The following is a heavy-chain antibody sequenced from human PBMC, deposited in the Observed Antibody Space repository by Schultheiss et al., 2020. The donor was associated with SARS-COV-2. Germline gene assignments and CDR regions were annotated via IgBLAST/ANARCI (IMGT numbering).Heavy chain of an antibody. CDR3: AGRRIAAAGSWGYFDY. CDR2: IYTSGST. Sequence: SETLSLTCTVSGGSISSYYWSWIRQPAGKGLEWIGRIYTSGSTNYNPSLKSRVTMSVDTSKNQFSLKLSSVTAADTAVYYCAGRRIAAAGSWGYFDYWGQGTLVTVSS. CDR1: GGSISSYY. V-gene: IGHV4-4*07. D-gene: IGHD6-13*01. J-gene: IGHJ4*02.